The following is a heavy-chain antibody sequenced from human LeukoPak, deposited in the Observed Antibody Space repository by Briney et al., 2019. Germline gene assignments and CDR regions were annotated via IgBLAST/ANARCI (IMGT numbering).Heavy chain of an antibody. V-gene: IGHV1-69*13. CDR2: IIPIIGTA. CDR1: GGTFSSYA. J-gene: IGHJ4*02. D-gene: IGHD2-2*02. CDR3: ARGGTVVVPAAILNY. Sequence: SVKVSCKASGGTFSSYAISWVRQAPGQGLEWMGGIIPIIGTANYAQKFQGRVTITADESTSTAYMELSSLRSEDTAVYYCARGGTVVVPAAILNYWGQGTLVTVSS.